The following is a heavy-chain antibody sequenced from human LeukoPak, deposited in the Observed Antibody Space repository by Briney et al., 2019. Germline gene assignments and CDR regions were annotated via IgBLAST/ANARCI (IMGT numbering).Heavy chain of an antibody. CDR2: ISGSGGAP. D-gene: IGHD3-22*01. V-gene: IGHV3-23*01. CDR1: GFTFSSFA. J-gene: IGHJ4*02. Sequence: GGSLRLSCPASGFTFSSFAMSWVRQAPGKGLEWVSAISGSGGAPYYADFVRGRFTISRDNSKNTLYLQMNSLRAEDTAVYYCAKAGDSSGYYYHYDFWGQGTLVTVSS. CDR3: AKAGDSSGYYYHYDF.